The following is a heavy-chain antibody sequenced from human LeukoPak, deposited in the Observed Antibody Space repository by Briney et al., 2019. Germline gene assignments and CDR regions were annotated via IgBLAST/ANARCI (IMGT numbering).Heavy chain of an antibody. CDR3: ARAPSSTCCPNI. J-gene: IGHJ3*02. D-gene: IGHD2-2*01. Sequence: GASVKVSCKASGYTFTGYYMHWVRQAPGQGLEWIGWINPNSGGTNYAQKFQGRVTMTRDTSISTAYMELSRLRSDDTAVYYCARAPSSTCCPNIWGQGTMVTVSS. V-gene: IGHV1-2*02. CDR1: GYTFTGYY. CDR2: INPNSGGT.